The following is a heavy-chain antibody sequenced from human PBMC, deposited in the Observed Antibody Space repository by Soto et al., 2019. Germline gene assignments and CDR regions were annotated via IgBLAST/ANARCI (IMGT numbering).Heavy chain of an antibody. CDR2: IIAVFGLV. D-gene: IGHD3-22*01. J-gene: IGHJ6*02. CDR1: GGTPSNSA. CDR3: AGGRIVVVGSRAYYGMDV. Sequence: QVHLLLPSGAEVKKPGSSVKVSCKASGGTPSNSAISWVRQAPGQGIEWMGGIIAVFGLVKYAQNFQGRVTITADESTNTAYMELSSLRPEDTAVYYCAGGRIVVVGSRAYYGMDVWGQGTTVTVSS. V-gene: IGHV1-69*01.